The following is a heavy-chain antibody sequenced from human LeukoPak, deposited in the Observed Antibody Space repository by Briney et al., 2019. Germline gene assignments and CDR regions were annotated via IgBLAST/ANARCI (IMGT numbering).Heavy chain of an antibody. J-gene: IGHJ4*02. V-gene: IGHV6-1*01. D-gene: IGHD6-19*01. CDR2: TYYRSKWYD. Sequence: SQTLSLTCAISGDSVSSINGAWNWVRQSPSRGLEWLGRTYYRSKWYDEYAESMRGRITINADTSMNQYSLHLLSVTPEDTAVYYCARDLGNTGWYIDYWGQGILVTVSP. CDR1: GDSVSSINGA. CDR3: ARDLGNTGWYIDY.